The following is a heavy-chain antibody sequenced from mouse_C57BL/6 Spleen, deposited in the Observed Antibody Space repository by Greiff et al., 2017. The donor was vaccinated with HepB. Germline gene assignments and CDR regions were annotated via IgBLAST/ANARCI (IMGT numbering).Heavy chain of an antibody. Sequence: QVQLQQPGTELVKPGASVKLSCKASGYTFTSYWMHWVKQRPGQGLEWIGNINPSNGGTNYNEKLKSKATLTVDKSSSTAYMQLSSLTSEDSAVYYCARDGSGYVENYFDYWGQGTTLTVSS. J-gene: IGHJ2*01. CDR3: ARDGSGYVENYFDY. CDR1: GYTFTSYW. V-gene: IGHV1-53*01. D-gene: IGHD3-2*02. CDR2: INPSNGGT.